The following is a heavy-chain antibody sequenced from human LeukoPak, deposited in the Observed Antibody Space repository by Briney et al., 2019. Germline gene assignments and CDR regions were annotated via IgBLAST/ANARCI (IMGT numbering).Heavy chain of an antibody. D-gene: IGHD3-3*01. CDR2: IIPIFGTA. CDR3: AGFWSGYYSAYYYYMDV. Sequence: SVKVSCKASGGTFSSYAISWVRQAPGQGLEWMGGIIPIFGTANYAQKFQGRVTITTDESTSTAYMELSSLRSEDTAVYYCAGFWSGYYSAYYYYMDVWGKGTTVTVSS. V-gene: IGHV1-69*05. J-gene: IGHJ6*03. CDR1: GGTFSSYA.